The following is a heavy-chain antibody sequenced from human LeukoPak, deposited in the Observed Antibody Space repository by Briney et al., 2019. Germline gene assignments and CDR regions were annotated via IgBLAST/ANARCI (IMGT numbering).Heavy chain of an antibody. V-gene: IGHV3-48*01. CDR2: ISGSSGII. D-gene: IGHD3-22*01. Sequence: GGSLRLSCAASGFTFNTYTMNWVRQAPGKGLEWVSYISGSSGIIDYADSVRGRFTISRDNAKNSLYLQMNSLRAEDTAVYYCARGYYYDSSGYSRFDYWGQGTLVTVSS. CDR1: GFTFNTYT. J-gene: IGHJ4*02. CDR3: ARGYYYDSSGYSRFDY.